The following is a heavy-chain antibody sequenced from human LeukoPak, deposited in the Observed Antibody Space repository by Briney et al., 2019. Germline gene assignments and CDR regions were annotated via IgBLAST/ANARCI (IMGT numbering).Heavy chain of an antibody. CDR2: MNPNSGNT. V-gene: IGHV1-8*01. Sequence: ASVKVSCKASGYTFTSYDINWVRQATGQGLEWMGWMNPNSGNTGYAQKFQGRVTMTRNTSISTAYMELSSLRSEDTAVYYCARSGGYYDILTGYYYFDYWGQGTLVTVSS. J-gene: IGHJ4*02. CDR3: ARSGGYYDILTGYYYFDY. D-gene: IGHD3-9*01. CDR1: GYTFTSYD.